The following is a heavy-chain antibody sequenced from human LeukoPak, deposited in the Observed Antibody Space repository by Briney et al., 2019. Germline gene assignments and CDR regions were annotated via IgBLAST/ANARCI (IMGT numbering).Heavy chain of an antibody. Sequence: GRSLRLSCTASGFTFGDYAMSWVRQAPGKGLEWVGFIRSKAYGGTTEYAASVKGRFTISRDDSKSNAYLQMNSLKTEDTAVYYCTRDQRLRYRYYFDYWGQGTLVTVSS. CDR2: IRSKAYGGTT. V-gene: IGHV3-49*04. CDR3: TRDQRLRYRYYFDY. D-gene: IGHD6-25*01. CDR1: GFTFGDYA. J-gene: IGHJ4*02.